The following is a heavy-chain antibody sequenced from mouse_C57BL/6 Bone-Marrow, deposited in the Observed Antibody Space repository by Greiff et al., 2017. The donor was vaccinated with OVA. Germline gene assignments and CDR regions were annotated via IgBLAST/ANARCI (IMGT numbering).Heavy chain of an antibody. CDR2: IWSGGST. V-gene: IGHV2-2*01. D-gene: IGHD1-1*01. CDR1: GFSLTSYG. J-gene: IGHJ3*01. Sequence: VQRVESGPGLVQPSQSLSITCTVSGFSLTSYGVHWVRQSPGKGLEWLGVIWSGGSTDYNAAFISRLSISKDNSKSQVFFKMNSLQADDTAIYYCARGDYGSPAWFAYWGQGTLVTVSA. CDR3: ARGDYGSPAWFAY.